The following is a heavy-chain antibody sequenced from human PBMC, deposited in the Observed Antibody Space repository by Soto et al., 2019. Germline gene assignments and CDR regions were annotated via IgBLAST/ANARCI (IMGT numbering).Heavy chain of an antibody. CDR1: GFTFDDYA. V-gene: IGHV3-9*01. J-gene: IGHJ3*02. CDR2: ISWNSGSI. Sequence: EVQLVESGGGLVQPGRSLRLSCAASGFTFDDYAMHGVRQAPGKGLELVSGISWNSGSIGYADSVKGRFTISRDNAKNSLYLQMNSLRAEDTALYYCAKDIDYGDYFLPNACDIWGQGTMVTVSS. D-gene: IGHD4-17*01. CDR3: AKDIDYGDYFLPNACDI.